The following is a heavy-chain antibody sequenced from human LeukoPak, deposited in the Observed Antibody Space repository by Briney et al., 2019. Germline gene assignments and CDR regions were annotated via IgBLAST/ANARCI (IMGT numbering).Heavy chain of an antibody. V-gene: IGHV1-18*04. J-gene: IGHJ4*02. CDR2: ISAYNGNT. CDR3: ARTPKGSALFS. D-gene: IGHD2/OR15-2a*01. CDR1: GYTLTSYY. Sequence: ASVTVSCKASGYTLTSYYMHWVRQAPGQGLEWMGWISAYNGNTNYAQKLQGRVTMTTDTSTSTAYMELRSLRSDDTAVYYCARTPKGSALFSWGQGTLVTVSS.